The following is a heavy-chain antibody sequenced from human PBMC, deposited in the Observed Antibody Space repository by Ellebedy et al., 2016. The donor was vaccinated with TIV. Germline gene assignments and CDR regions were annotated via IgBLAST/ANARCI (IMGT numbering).Heavy chain of an antibody. V-gene: IGHV3-9*01. CDR1: GFMFADYA. CDR2: ISWHSGTI. J-gene: IGHJ4*02. CDR3: AADMRTWVPAAPDS. Sequence: SLKISCAASGFMFADYAMHWVRQAPGKGLEWVSGISWHSGTIGYADSVKGRFTLSRANAKNSLYLQMNRLRGEDTGVYYCAADMRTWVPAAPDSWGQGTLVTVSS. D-gene: IGHD6-13*01.